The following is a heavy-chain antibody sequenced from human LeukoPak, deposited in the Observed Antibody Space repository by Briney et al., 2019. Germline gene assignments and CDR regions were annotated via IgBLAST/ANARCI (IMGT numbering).Heavy chain of an antibody. Sequence: GGTLRLSCAASGVTLSNAWLNWVRQAPGKGLEWVGHIKSKTDGETTDYAAPVKGRFTISRDDSKNTLLLQMSSLKTEDTAVYYCTLPLGSGSYYDYWGQGTLVTVSS. D-gene: IGHD3-10*01. V-gene: IGHV3-15*01. J-gene: IGHJ4*02. CDR2: IKSKTDGETT. CDR1: GVTLSNAW. CDR3: TLPLGSGSYYDY.